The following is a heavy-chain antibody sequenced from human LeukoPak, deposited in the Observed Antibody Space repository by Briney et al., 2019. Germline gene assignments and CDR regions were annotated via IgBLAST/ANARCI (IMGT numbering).Heavy chain of an antibody. CDR1: GFTFSSYS. Sequence: GGSLRLSCAASGFTFSSYSMNWVRQAPGKGLEWVASISTSSSYINYADSVKGRFTISRDNAKNSLYLQMSSLRAEDTAVYYCARDTFDSSGYYYGPFDYWGQGTLVTVSS. D-gene: IGHD3-22*01. CDR3: ARDTFDSSGYYYGPFDY. CDR2: ISTSSSYI. J-gene: IGHJ4*02. V-gene: IGHV3-21*01.